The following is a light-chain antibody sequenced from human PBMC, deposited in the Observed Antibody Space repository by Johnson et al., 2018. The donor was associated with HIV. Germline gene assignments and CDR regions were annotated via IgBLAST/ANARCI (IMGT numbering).Light chain of an antibody. CDR3: GTWDSSLSTSV. J-gene: IGLJ1*01. V-gene: IGLV1-51*01. CDR2: DNN. CDR1: SSNIGNNY. Sequence: QSVLTQPPSVSAAPGQKVTISCSGSSSNIGNNYVSWYQQPPGTAPKLLIYDNNKRPSGIPDRFSGSKSGTSATLAITGLQPGDEAVYNGGTWDSSLSTSVFVPGTKVTVL.